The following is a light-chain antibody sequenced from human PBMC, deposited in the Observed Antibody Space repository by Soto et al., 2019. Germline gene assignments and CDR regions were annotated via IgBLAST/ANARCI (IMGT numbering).Light chain of an antibody. J-gene: IGLJ3*02. CDR1: SSNIGAGYD. V-gene: IGLV1-40*01. CDR2: GNS. Sequence: QSVLTQPPSVSGAPGQRVTISCTGSSSNIGAGYDVHWYQQLPGTAPKLLIYGNSNRPSGVPDRCSGSKSGTSASLAITGLQAEDEAEYYCQSYDSSLSGWVFGGGTKVTVL. CDR3: QSYDSSLSGWV.